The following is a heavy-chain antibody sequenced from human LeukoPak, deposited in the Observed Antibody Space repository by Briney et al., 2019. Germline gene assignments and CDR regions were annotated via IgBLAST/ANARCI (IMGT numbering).Heavy chain of an antibody. CDR3: ARDTGLLTADY. Sequence: GGSLRLSCAASGFTFSSYSMNWVRQAPGKGLEWVSSISSSSSYIYYAHSVKGRFTISRDNAKNSLYLQMNSLSAEDTAVYYCARDTGLLTADYCGQGTLVTVSS. CDR2: ISSSSSYI. D-gene: IGHD3-9*01. CDR1: GFTFSSYS. V-gene: IGHV3-21*01. J-gene: IGHJ4*02.